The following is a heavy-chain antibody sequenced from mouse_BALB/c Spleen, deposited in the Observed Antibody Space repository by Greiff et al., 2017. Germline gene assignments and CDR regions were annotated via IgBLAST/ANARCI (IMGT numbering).Heavy chain of an antibody. CDR2: IWGDGST. D-gene: IGHD2-10*01. CDR3: AKEPAYYGNYRRGYAMDY. CDR1: GFSLTNSG. V-gene: IGHV2-6-6*01. J-gene: IGHJ4*01. Sequence: VQLVESGPGLVAPSQSLSITCTVSGFSLTNSGVHWVRQSPGKGLEWLGVIWGDGSTNYNSAFKSRLSISKDNSKSQVFLKMNSLQTDDTARYYCAKEPAYYGNYRRGYAMDYWGQGTSVTVSS.